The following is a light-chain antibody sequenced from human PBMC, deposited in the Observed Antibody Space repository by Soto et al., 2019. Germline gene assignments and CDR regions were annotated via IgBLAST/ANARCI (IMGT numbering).Light chain of an antibody. CDR2: GAS. CDR1: QSVSSTY. Sequence: EIVLTQSPGTLSLSPGERVTLSCRASQSVSSTYVAWYQHKPGQAPRLLIYGASSRATGVPDRFSGSGSGPDFTLTISRLEPEDFAVYYCQQKETFGQGTKLELK. CDR3: QQKET. V-gene: IGKV3-20*01. J-gene: IGKJ2*01.